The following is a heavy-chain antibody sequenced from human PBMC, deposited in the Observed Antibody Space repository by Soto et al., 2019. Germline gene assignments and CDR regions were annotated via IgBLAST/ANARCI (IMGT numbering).Heavy chain of an antibody. Sequence: HPGGSLRLSCAASGFTFSSYGMHWVRQAPGKGLEWVAVISYDGSNKYYADSVKGRFTISRDNSKNTLYLQMNSLRAEDTAVYYCAKEGSGSYRKNIHFDYWGQGTLVTVSS. CDR2: ISYDGSNK. D-gene: IGHD1-26*01. V-gene: IGHV3-30*18. CDR1: GFTFSSYG. CDR3: AKEGSGSYRKNIHFDY. J-gene: IGHJ4*02.